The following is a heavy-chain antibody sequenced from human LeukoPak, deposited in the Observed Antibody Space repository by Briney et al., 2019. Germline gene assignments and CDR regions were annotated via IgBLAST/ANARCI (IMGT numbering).Heavy chain of an antibody. Sequence: PGGSLRLSCAASGFTFSSYEMNWVRQAPGKGLEWVLYISSSGSTIYYADSVKGRFTISRDNAKNSLYLQMNSLRAEDTAVYYCARDPLRTGGYDAFDIWGQGTMVTVSS. V-gene: IGHV3-48*03. CDR3: ARDPLRTGGYDAFDI. J-gene: IGHJ3*02. CDR1: GFTFSSYE. D-gene: IGHD1-14*01. CDR2: ISSSGSTI.